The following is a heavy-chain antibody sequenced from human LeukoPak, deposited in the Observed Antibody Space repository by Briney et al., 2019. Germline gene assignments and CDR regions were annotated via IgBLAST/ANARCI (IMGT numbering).Heavy chain of an antibody. Sequence: PGGSLRLSCAASGFTFSSYSINWVRQAPGKGLEWVSSISSGSSYIYFADSMKGRFTISRDNTQNLVYLQMNSLKAEDTAVYYCAKGLSSGWNLKGSDYWGQGTLVTVSS. CDR2: ISSGSSYI. CDR1: GFTFSSYS. CDR3: AKGLSSGWNLKGSDY. D-gene: IGHD6-19*01. J-gene: IGHJ4*02. V-gene: IGHV3-21*04.